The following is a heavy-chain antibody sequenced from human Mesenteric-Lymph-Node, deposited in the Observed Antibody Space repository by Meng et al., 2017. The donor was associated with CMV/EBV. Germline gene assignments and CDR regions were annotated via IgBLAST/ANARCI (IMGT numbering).Heavy chain of an antibody. V-gene: IGHV3-23*01. D-gene: IGHD5-18*01. CDR2: ISGSGGST. J-gene: IGHJ5*02. CDR1: GFTFSSYA. CDR3: AKGYSYGWGWFDP. Sequence: GESLKISCAASGFTFSSYAMSWVRQAPGKGLEWVSAISGSGGSTYYADSVKGRFTISRDNSKNTLYLQMNSLRAEDTAVYYCAKGYSYGWGWFDPWGQGTLVTVSS.